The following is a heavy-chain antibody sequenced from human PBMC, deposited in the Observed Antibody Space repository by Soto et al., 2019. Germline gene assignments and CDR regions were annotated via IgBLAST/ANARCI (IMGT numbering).Heavy chain of an antibody. CDR3: ARVGHITNYGMAV. D-gene: IGHD1-26*01. Sequence: QVPLVQSGAEVKKPGSSVKVSCGASGGTFSSYPINWVRQAPGQGLEWMGGIIPFFGTSNYAQKFQGRVTITADESTSTAYMERRSLRSEDTAVYYCARVGHITNYGMAVWGQGTTVTVSS. J-gene: IGHJ6*02. V-gene: IGHV1-69*01. CDR2: IIPFFGTS. CDR1: GGTFSSYP.